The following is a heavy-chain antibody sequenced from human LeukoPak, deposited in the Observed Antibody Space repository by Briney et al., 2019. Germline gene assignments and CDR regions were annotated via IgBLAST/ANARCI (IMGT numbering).Heavy chain of an antibody. CDR3: ATGRSCTTCYLPDY. J-gene: IGHJ4*02. CDR2: INQDGGEK. V-gene: IGHV3-7*01. CDR1: GFNFSSHW. D-gene: IGHD2-2*01. Sequence: GGSLRLSCAASGFNFSSHWMSWVRQAPGKGLEWVAKINQDGGEKYYVDSVKGRFTISRDNAKNSLYLQMNSLRAEDTAVYHCATGRSCTTCYLPDYWGQGTLVTVSS.